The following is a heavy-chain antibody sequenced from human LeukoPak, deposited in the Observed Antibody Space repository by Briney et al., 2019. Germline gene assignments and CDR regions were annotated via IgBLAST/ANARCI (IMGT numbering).Heavy chain of an antibody. J-gene: IGHJ4*02. CDR1: SEPFSGYY. Sequence: SETLSLTCAVYSEPFSGYYWTWIRQPPGKGLEWIGEINHSGSTNYNPSLKSRVTISVDTSKNQFSLKLSSVTAADTAVYYCARDSPSRSSSWLFDYWGQGTLVTVSS. CDR2: INHSGST. D-gene: IGHD6-13*01. CDR3: ARDSPSRSSSWLFDY. V-gene: IGHV4-34*01.